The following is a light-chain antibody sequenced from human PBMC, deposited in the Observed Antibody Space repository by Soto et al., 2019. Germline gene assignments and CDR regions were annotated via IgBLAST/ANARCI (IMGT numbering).Light chain of an antibody. CDR1: QSVSSN. J-gene: IGKJ4*01. Sequence: ETVMTQSPATLSVSPGEGATLSCRASQSVSSNLAWYQQRPGQTPRLLVDGASIRATGMSARFSGSGSGTEFTLTISSLQSEDFALYYCQQYNEWPHTFGGGTKVEIK. CDR2: GAS. CDR3: QQYNEWPHT. V-gene: IGKV3-15*01.